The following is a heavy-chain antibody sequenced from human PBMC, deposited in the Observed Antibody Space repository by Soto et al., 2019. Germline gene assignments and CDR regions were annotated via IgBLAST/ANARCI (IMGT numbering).Heavy chain of an antibody. CDR2: ISSSSYI. CDR1: GFTFSSYS. CDR3: AREGSYGDYAFDY. D-gene: IGHD4-17*01. V-gene: IGHV3-21*01. J-gene: IGHJ4*02. Sequence: GGSLRLSCAASGFTFSSYSMNWVRQAPGKGLEWVSSISSSSYIYYADSVKGRFTISRDNAKNSLYLQMNSLRAEDTAVYYCAREGSYGDYAFDYWGQGTLVTVS.